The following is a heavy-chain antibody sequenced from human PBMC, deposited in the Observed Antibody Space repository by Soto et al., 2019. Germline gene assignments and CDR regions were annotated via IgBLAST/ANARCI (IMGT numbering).Heavy chain of an antibody. D-gene: IGHD3-10*01. Sequence: PSETLSLTCAVNGGSLSGYQLTWIRQTPGKGLEWIGEINDSGNINYNPSLKSRVTIFLDTPKKQISLKLNSVTAADSAVYYCARGLILWFGELSRRGGYYYYMDVWAKGTTVTVSS. V-gene: IGHV4-34*01. CDR1: GGSLSGYQ. J-gene: IGHJ6*03. CDR2: INDSGNI. CDR3: ARGLILWFGELSRRGGYYYYMDV.